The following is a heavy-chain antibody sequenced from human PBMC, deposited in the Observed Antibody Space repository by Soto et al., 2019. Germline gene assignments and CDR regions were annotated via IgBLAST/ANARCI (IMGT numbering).Heavy chain of an antibody. D-gene: IGHD3-16*01. CDR3: ARGPHALGADAGVGY. CDR2: ISYDGSNK. CDR1: GFTFSSYA. J-gene: IGHJ4*02. Sequence: QVQLVESGGGVVQPGRSLRLSCAASGFTFSSYAMHWVRQAPGKGLEWVAVISYDGSNKYYADSVKGRFTISRDNSKNTLYLQMTSLRAEDTAVHYCARGPHALGADAGVGYWGQRTLVTVSS. V-gene: IGHV3-30-3*01.